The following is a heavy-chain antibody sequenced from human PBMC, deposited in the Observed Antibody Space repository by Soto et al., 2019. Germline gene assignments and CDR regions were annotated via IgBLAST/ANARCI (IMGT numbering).Heavy chain of an antibody. J-gene: IGHJ4*02. D-gene: IGHD7-27*01. CDR3: TRANWYSEY. CDR1: GGSISNHY. CDR2: IYYNGNT. Sequence: QVQLQESGPGLVKPSETLSLTCSVSGGSISNHYWSWIRQPPGKGLEWIGYIYYNGNTNYNPSLNSRVTMSVDPSRNQISLKLTTVTAADTAVYYCTRANWYSEYWGQGTLVTVSS. V-gene: IGHV4-59*11.